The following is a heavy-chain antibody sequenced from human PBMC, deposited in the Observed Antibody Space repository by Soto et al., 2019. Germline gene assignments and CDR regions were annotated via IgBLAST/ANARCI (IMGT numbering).Heavy chain of an antibody. CDR3: ASWAGYSK. V-gene: IGHV1-8*01. CDR2: MRPNNGNT. J-gene: IGHJ4*02. D-gene: IGHD3-9*01. Sequence: QVQLVQSGAEVKKPGASVKVSCKASGYTFTNYDINWVRQATGQGLEWMGWMRPNNGNTGYAQKFQGRVTMTRNTSINTAYMELSSLRSEDTAVYSCASWAGYSKWGQGTLVTVSS. CDR1: GYTFTNYD.